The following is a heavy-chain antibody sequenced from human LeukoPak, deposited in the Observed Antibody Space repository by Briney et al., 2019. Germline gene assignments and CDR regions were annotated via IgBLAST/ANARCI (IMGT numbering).Heavy chain of an antibody. CDR3: ARDGRYYYDSSGYLETDAFDI. V-gene: IGHV4-39*07. CDR1: GGSISSSSYY. CDR2: IYYSGST. Sequence: SETLSLTYTVSGGSISSSSYYWGWIRQPPGKGLEWIGSIYYSGSTYYNPSLKSRVTISVDTSKNQFSLKLSSVTAADTAVYYCARDGRYYYDSSGYLETDAFDIWGQGTMVTVSS. D-gene: IGHD3-22*01. J-gene: IGHJ3*02.